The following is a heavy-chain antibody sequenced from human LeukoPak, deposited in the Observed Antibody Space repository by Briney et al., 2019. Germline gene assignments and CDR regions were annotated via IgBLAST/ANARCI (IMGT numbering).Heavy chain of an antibody. CDR2: ISSSSSYI. CDR1: GFTFSSYT. Sequence: MSGGSLRLACAASGFTFSSYTMNWVRQAPGKGLEWVSSISSSSSYIYYADSVKGRFIISRDNAKNSLYLQMNSLRAEDTAVYYCARVKWVEQQLYGLDVWGQGTTVTVSS. J-gene: IGHJ6*02. V-gene: IGHV3-21*01. D-gene: IGHD6-13*01. CDR3: ARVKWVEQQLYGLDV.